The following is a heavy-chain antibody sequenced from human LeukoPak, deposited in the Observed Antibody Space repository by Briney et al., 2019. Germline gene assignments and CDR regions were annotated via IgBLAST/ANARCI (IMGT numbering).Heavy chain of an antibody. CDR3: ATACNNYDISGFSALDY. D-gene: IGHD3-22*01. CDR1: GFTFSSYW. V-gene: IGHV3-74*01. CDR2: INSDGSTT. Sequence: GGSLRLSCAASGFTFSSYWMYWVRQAPGKGLVWVSRINSDGSTTSYADSVKGRFTISRDNSKNTLYLEMNSLRAEDTAAYYCATACNNYDISGFSALDYWGQGTLVTVAS. J-gene: IGHJ4*02.